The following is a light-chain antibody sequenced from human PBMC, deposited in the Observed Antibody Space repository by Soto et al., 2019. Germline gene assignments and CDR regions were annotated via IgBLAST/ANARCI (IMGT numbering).Light chain of an antibody. V-gene: IGKV1-5*01. Sequence: DIQMTQSPSTLSGSVGDRVTITCRASQTINNWLAWYQQKPGKAPNILIFDASSLGSGVPSRFSGSGSGTDFTLPSSGLQPDDSATYYCQQYNSYSPWTFGQGTKVEIK. CDR2: DAS. CDR1: QTINNW. CDR3: QQYNSYSPWT. J-gene: IGKJ1*01.